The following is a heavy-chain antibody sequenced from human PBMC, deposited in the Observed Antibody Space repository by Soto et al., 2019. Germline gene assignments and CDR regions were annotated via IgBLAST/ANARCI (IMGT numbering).Heavy chain of an antibody. J-gene: IGHJ4*02. CDR2: ISGSGGNT. Sequence: HPGGSLRLSCVASGFTFSDYAMTWVRQAPGKGLEWVSDISGSGGNTHYAESVKGRFTISRDNSKNTLYLQLNSLRAEDTAVYYCAKDRNFWSGYYTSFDYWGQGTRVTV. D-gene: IGHD3-3*01. CDR1: GFTFSDYA. CDR3: AKDRNFWSGYYTSFDY. V-gene: IGHV3-23*01.